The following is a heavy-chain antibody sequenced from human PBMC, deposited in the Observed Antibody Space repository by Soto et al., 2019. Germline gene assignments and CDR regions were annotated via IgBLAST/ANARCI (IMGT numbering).Heavy chain of an antibody. CDR2: IYYSGST. Sequence: PSETLSLTCTVSGGSISSSSYYWGWIRQPPGKGLEWIGSIYYSGSTYYNPSLKSRVTISVDTSKNQFSLKLSSVTAADTAVYYCARVPHIAAAWNNWFDPWGQGTLVTVSS. CDR1: GGSISSSSYY. V-gene: IGHV4-39*07. D-gene: IGHD6-13*01. J-gene: IGHJ5*02. CDR3: ARVPHIAAAWNNWFDP.